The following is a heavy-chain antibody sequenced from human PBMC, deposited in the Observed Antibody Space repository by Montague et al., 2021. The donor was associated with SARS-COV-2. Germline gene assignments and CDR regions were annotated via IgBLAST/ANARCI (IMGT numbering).Heavy chain of an antibody. CDR2: INEDGTTR. Sequence: SLRLSCAASGFTFSTYWMHWVRQAPGKGLVWVSRINEDGTTRDYADPVKGRFTISRDNARNTLYLQMNSLRAEDTAVYYCTRSTGGRYDYWGQGALVTVSS. D-gene: IGHD1-26*01. CDR3: TRSTGGRYDY. J-gene: IGHJ4*02. CDR1: GFTFSTYW. V-gene: IGHV3-74*01.